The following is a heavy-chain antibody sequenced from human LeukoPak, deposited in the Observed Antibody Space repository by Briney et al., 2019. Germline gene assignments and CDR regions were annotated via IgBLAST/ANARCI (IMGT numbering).Heavy chain of an antibody. D-gene: IGHD2-8*01. CDR2: IYYSGST. CDR3: ARKVYTRTNWFDP. CDR1: GGSISSGGYY. V-gene: IGHV4-31*03. J-gene: IGHJ5*02. Sequence: SETLSLTCTVSGGSISSGGYYWSWIRQHPGKGLEWIGYIYYSGSTNYNPSLKSRVTISVDTSKNQFSLKLSSVTAADTAVYYCARKVYTRTNWFDPWGQGTLVTVSS.